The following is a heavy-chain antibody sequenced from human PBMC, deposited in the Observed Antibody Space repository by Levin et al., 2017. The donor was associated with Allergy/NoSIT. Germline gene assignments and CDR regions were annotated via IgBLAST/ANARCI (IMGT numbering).Heavy chain of an antibody. Sequence: AGGSLRLSCAASGFTFSSYGMHWVRQAPGKGLEWVAVISYDGSNKYYADSVKGRFTISRDNSKNTLYLQMNSLRAEDTAVYYCAKDHSFGELVAFVEYYFDYWGQGTLVTVSS. CDR2: ISYDGSNK. CDR3: AKDHSFGELVAFVEYYFDY. V-gene: IGHV3-30*18. CDR1: GFTFSSYG. J-gene: IGHJ4*02. D-gene: IGHD3-10*01.